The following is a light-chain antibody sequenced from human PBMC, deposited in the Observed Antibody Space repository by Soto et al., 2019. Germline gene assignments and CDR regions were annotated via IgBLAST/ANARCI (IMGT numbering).Light chain of an antibody. CDR3: QQTYGTPQT. J-gene: IGKJ1*01. CDR2: AAS. V-gene: IGKV1-39*01. Sequence: DIQMTQSPSSLSASVGDRVTITCRASQSISSYLNWYQQKPGKAPKLLIYAASSLQSGVPSRFSGSGSGTDFTLTISSLQPEDSATYYCQQTYGTPQTFGQGTKVDI. CDR1: QSISSY.